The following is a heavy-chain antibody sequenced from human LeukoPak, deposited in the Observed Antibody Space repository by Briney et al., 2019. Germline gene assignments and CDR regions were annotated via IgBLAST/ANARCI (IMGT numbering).Heavy chain of an antibody. V-gene: IGHV4-34*01. J-gene: IGHJ5*02. D-gene: IGHD6-13*01. Sequence: PSETLSLTCAVYGGSFSGYYWSWIRQPPGKGLEWIGEINHSGSTNYNPSLKSRVTMSVDTSKNQFSLKLSSVTAADTATYYCARDLGSSWYGWFDPWGQGTLVTVSS. CDR3: ARDLGSSWYGWFDP. CDR2: INHSGST. CDR1: GGSFSGYY.